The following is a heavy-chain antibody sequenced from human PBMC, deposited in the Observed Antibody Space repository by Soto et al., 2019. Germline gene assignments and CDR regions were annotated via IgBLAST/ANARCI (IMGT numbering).Heavy chain of an antibody. CDR1: GDSISNLDYF. CDR3: ARGRYCLTGRCFPNWFDP. Sequence: SETLSLTCSVSGDSISNLDYFWAWIRQPPGQALEYIGYIYKSATTYYNPSFESRVAISVDTSKSQFSLNVTSVTAADTAVYFCARGRYCLTGRCFPNWFDPWGQGTLVTVSS. D-gene: IGHD7-27*01. CDR2: IYKSATT. J-gene: IGHJ5*02. V-gene: IGHV4-30-4*01.